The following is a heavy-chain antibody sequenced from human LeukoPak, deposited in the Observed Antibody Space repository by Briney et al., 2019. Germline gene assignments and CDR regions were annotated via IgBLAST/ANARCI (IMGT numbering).Heavy chain of an antibody. J-gene: IGHJ3*02. CDR1: GFTFSSYS. V-gene: IGHV3-21*01. CDR2: ISSSSSYI. D-gene: IGHD3-9*01. Sequence: PGGSLRLSCAASGFTFSSYSMNWVRQAPGKGLEWVSSISSSSSYIYYADSVKGRFTISRDNAKNSLYLQMNSLRAEDTAVYYCARDRETRYFDWLLLGDAFDIWGQGTMVTVSS. CDR3: ARDRETRYFDWLLLGDAFDI.